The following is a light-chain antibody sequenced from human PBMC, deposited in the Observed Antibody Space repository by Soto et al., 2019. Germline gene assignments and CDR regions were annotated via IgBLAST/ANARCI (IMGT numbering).Light chain of an antibody. J-gene: IGLJ1*01. Sequence: QSVLTQPASVSGSPGQSITISCTGTSSDVGGYNYVSWYQQHPGKAPKLMIYDVSNRPSGVSNRFSGSKSGNTASLTISGLQAEDEADYYCSSYTSSSTLEVFGTGTMLTVL. CDR2: DVS. CDR1: SSDVGGYNY. V-gene: IGLV2-14*01. CDR3: SSYTSSSTLEV.